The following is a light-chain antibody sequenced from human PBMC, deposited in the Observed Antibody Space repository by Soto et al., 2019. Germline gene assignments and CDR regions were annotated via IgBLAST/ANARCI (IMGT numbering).Light chain of an antibody. CDR1: SSDVGGYKY. J-gene: IGLJ1*01. CDR2: EVS. V-gene: IGLV2-23*02. Sequence: QSALTQPASVSGSPGQSITISCTGTSSDVGGYKYVSWYQQHPGKAPKLMIYEVSNRPSGVSNRFSGSKSGNTASLTISGLKVEDEADYYCCSSGGSPTDVFGTGTKLTVL. CDR3: CSSGGSPTDV.